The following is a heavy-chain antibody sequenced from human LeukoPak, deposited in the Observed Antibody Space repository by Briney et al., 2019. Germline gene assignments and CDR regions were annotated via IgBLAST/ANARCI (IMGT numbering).Heavy chain of an antibody. D-gene: IGHD6-13*01. CDR1: GFTFSSYG. CDR2: ISYDGNNK. CDR3: AKGVSSWYPPHFDY. Sequence: GKSLRLSCAASGFTFSSYGMHWLRQATGKGPDSLAVISYDGNNKYYAESVKGRFTISRDNPKNTLYLQMNSLRAEDTAVYYCAKGVSSWYPPHFDYWGQGTLITVSS. V-gene: IGHV3-30*18. J-gene: IGHJ4*02.